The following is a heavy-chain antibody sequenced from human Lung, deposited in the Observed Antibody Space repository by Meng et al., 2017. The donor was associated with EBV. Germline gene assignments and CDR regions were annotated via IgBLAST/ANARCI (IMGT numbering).Heavy chain of an antibody. D-gene: IGHD1-26*01. CDR3: ARSPYSGSALPFFDY. CDR1: GDSFNSPDYY. V-gene: IGHV4-30-4*01. J-gene: IGHJ4*02. Sequence: QGQLQEAGPGLVKPSQTLSLTCTVSGDSFNSPDYYWSWIRQSPEKGLEWIGYIYYSGSTYYNPSLKSRVSISGDTSNKQFSLKLTSVTAADTAVYYCARSPYSGSALPFFDYWGQGSLVTVSS. CDR2: IYYSGST.